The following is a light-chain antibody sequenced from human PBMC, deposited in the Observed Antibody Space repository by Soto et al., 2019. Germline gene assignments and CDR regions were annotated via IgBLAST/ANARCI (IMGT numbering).Light chain of an antibody. CDR3: QQYNSWPRT. CDR1: QSVSSY. J-gene: IGKJ2*01. V-gene: IGKV3-15*01. CDR2: GAS. Sequence: EIVMTQSPATLSVSPGERATLSCRASQSVSSYLAWYQQKPGQAPRLLIYGASTRPTGIPARFSGSGSGTEFTLTISSLQSEDFAVYYCQQYNSWPRTFGQGTKLEIK.